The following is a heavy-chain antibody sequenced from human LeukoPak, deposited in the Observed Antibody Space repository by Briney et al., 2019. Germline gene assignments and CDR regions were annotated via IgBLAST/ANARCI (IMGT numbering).Heavy chain of an antibody. Sequence: SETLSLTCTVSGGSISSSSYYWGWIRQPPGKGLEWIGSIYYSGSTYYNPSLKSRVTISVDTSKNQFSLKLSSVTAADTAVYYCARGFHDMTDHYYMDVWGKGTTVTVSS. V-gene: IGHV4-39*07. D-gene: IGHD3-9*01. CDR1: GGSISSSSYY. CDR2: IYYSGST. J-gene: IGHJ6*03. CDR3: ARGFHDMTDHYYMDV.